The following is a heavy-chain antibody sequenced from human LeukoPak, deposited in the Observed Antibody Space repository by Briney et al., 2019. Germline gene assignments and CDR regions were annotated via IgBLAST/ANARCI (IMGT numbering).Heavy chain of an antibody. V-gene: IGHV1-46*01. CDR1: GYTFTSYY. CDR3: ARTSSGWYYFDY. CDR2: INPSGGST. Sequence: GASVKVPCKASGYTFTSYYMHWVRQAPGQGLEWMGIINPSGGSTSYAQKFQGRVTMTRDTSTSTVYMELSSLRSEDTAVYYCARTSSGWYYFDYWGQGTLVTVSS. D-gene: IGHD6-19*01. J-gene: IGHJ4*02.